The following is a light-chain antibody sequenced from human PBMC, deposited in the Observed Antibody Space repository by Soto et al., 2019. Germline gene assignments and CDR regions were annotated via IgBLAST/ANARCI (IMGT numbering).Light chain of an antibody. CDR3: ASYTNNRNV. J-gene: IGLJ1*01. CDR1: RSDVDVYKY. Sequence: QSVLTQPASVSGSPGQSITISCTGTRSDVDVYKYVSWYQQHPGKAPKLMIYEVSNRPAGVSNRFSGSKSGNTASLTISGLQTEDEGDYYCASYTNNRNVFGTGTKLTVL. CDR2: EVS. V-gene: IGLV2-14*01.